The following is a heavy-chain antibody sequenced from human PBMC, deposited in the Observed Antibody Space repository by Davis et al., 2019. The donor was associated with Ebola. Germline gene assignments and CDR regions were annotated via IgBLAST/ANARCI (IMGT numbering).Heavy chain of an antibody. D-gene: IGHD2-2*01. V-gene: IGHV3-15*01. CDR1: GFTFSNAW. J-gene: IGHJ6*02. Sequence: PGGSLRLSCAASGFTFSNAWMSWVRQAPGKGLEWVGRIKSKTDGGTTDYAAPVKGRFTISRDNAKNSLYLQMNSLRDEDTAVYYCARDQRQNEEGAMDYYYGMDVWGQGTTVTVSS. CDR2: IKSKTDGGTT. CDR3: ARDQRQNEEGAMDYYYGMDV.